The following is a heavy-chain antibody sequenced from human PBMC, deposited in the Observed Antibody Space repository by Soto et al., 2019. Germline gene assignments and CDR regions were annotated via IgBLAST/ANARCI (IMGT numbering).Heavy chain of an antibody. CDR2: ISGSGGST. D-gene: IGHD1-26*01. CDR3: AKTFNRFGLYSPSDY. CDR1: GFTFSSYA. Sequence: GESLKISCAASGFTFSSYAMSWVRQAPGKGLEWVSAISGSGGSTYYADSVKGRFTISRDNSKNTLYLQMNSLRAEDTAVYYCAKTFNRFGLYSPSDYWGQGTLVTVSS. V-gene: IGHV3-23*01. J-gene: IGHJ4*02.